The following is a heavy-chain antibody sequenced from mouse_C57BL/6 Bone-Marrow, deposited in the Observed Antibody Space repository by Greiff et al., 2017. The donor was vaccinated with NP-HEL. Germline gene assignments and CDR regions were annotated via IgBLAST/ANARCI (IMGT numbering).Heavy chain of an antibody. CDR1: GFTFSNYG. D-gene: IGHD2-12*01. CDR2: ISSGSSCT. V-gene: IGHV5-17*03. J-gene: IGHJ2*01. CDR3: ANDYYSYYLDY. Sequence: EVQLVESGGGLVKPGGSLKLSCAASGFTFSNYGMHWVRQTPEKGLEWVANISSGSSCTYYPDTVKGRFTISRDNAKNTLYLQMTSLKSEDTDMYYCANDYYSYYLDYWGQGTTLTVSA.